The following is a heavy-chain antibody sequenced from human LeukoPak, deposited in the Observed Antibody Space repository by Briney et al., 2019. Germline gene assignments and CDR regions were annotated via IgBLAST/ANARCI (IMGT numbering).Heavy chain of an antibody. Sequence: ASVKVSCKASGYTFTGYYMHWVRQAPGQGLEWMGWINPNSGGTNYAQEFQGRVTMTRDTSISTAYMELSRLRSDDAAVYYCASNTYDFWSGYYNYWGQGTLVTVSS. CDR1: GYTFTGYY. V-gene: IGHV1-2*02. J-gene: IGHJ4*02. CDR2: INPNSGGT. D-gene: IGHD3-3*01. CDR3: ASNTYDFWSGYYNY.